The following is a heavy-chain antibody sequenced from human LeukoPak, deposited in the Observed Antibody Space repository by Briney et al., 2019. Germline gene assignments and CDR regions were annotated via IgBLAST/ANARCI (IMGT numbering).Heavy chain of an antibody. J-gene: IGHJ6*02. CDR1: GYSFTSYG. V-gene: IGHV1-18*01. CDR3: ATSNPSYYDILTGYYTYYYGMDV. Sequence: ASGKVCCYAAGYSFTSYGISWVRQAPGPGREWMGGISAYNGKTNYAQKLQGRVTLTTDTSTSTAYMELRSLRSDDTAVYYCATSNPSYYDILTGYYTYYYGMDVWGQGTTVTVSS. CDR2: ISAYNGKT. D-gene: IGHD3-9*01.